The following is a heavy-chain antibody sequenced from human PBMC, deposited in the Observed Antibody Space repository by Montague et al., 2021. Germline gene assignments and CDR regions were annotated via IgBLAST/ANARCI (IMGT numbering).Heavy chain of an antibody. Sequence: SETLSLTCTVSRSLINSDYYWGWIRQPPGKGLEWVGSVSHGGRTYYNPSPKSRVTISVDTSNNHFSLKLSSVTAADTAMYYCARERDRYYYMDIWGKGTTVTVSS. CDR1: RSLINSDYY. J-gene: IGHJ6*03. V-gene: IGHV4-38-2*02. CDR3: ARERDRYYYMDI. CDR2: VSHGGRT.